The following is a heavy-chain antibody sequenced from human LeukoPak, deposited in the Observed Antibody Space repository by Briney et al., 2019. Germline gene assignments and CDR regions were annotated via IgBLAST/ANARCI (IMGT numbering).Heavy chain of an antibody. CDR3: VRDSRYTMDV. D-gene: IGHD5-18*01. V-gene: IGHV3-74*01. J-gene: IGHJ6*02. Sequence: GGSLRLSCAASGFTFSSHWMHWVRQAPGKGLVWVSRINSDGSTTIYADSVKGRFTISRDNAKNTLYLQMNSLRAEDTAVYYCVRDSRYTMDVWGQGTTVTVPS. CDR1: GFTFSSHW. CDR2: INSDGSTT.